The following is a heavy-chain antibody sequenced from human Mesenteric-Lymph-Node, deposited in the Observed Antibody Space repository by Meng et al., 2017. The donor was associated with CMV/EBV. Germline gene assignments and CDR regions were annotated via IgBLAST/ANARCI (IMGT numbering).Heavy chain of an antibody. CDR3: ASCAYTFGECDAFDI. CDR1: GASISNYH. V-gene: IGHV4-59*01. Sequence: SETLSLTCVVSGASISNYHCNWIWQSPGKGLEWIGYHYYNDFSIYNPSLASRVTMSEDTSKNQFSLKLSSVTAADTAVYYCASCAYTFGECDAFDIWGQGTMVTVSS. CDR2: HYYNDFS. D-gene: IGHD2-8*01. J-gene: IGHJ3*02.